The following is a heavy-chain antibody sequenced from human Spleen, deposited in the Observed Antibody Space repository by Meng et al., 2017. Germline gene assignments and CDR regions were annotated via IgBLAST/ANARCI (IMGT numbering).Heavy chain of an antibody. D-gene: IGHD3-9*01. Sequence: GGSLRLSCAASGFTFSSYAMYWVRQAPGKGLEWVALISYDGSNKYYADSVKGRFTISRDNSKSTLYLQMNSLRPEDTAVYYCAREFYDILTGYQPFDYWGQGTRVTVSS. CDR2: ISYDGSNK. V-gene: IGHV3-30*04. CDR3: AREFYDILTGYQPFDY. J-gene: IGHJ4*02. CDR1: GFTFSSYA.